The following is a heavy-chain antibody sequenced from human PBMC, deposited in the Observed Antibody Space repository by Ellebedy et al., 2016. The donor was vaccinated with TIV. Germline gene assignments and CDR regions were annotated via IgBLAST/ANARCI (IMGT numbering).Heavy chain of an antibody. V-gene: IGHV3-7*03. CDR2: IKQDGSEK. Sequence: GESLKISCAASGFTFNTYYMAWVRRAPGKGLEWVANIKQDGSEKYYVDSVKGRFTISRDNAKNSLFLQMNSLRVEDTAVYFCARGGYGRPFDCWGQGTLVTVSS. CDR3: ARGGYGRPFDC. CDR1: GFTFNTYY. J-gene: IGHJ4*02. D-gene: IGHD5-12*01.